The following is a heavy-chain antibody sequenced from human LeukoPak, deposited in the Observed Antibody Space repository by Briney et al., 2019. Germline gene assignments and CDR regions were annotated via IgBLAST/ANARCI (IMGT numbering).Heavy chain of an antibody. CDR1: GFTFSSYA. Sequence: PGGSLRLSCAASGFTFSSYAMHWVRQAPGKGLEWVAVISYDGSNKYYADSVKGRFTISRDNSKNTLYLQMNSLRAEDTAVYYCARDRCSSSFGPDYWGQGTLVTVSS. V-gene: IGHV3-30*04. J-gene: IGHJ4*02. CDR2: ISYDGSNK. CDR3: ARDRCSSSFGPDY. D-gene: IGHD6-6*01.